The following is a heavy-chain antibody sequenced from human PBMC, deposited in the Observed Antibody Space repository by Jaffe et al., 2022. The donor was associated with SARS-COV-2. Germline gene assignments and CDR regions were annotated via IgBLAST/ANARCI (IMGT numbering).Heavy chain of an antibody. Sequence: QVQLVESGGGVVQPGRSLRLSCAASGFTFSSYAMHWVRQAPGKGLEWVAVISYDGSNKYYADSVKGRFTISRDNSKNTLYLQMNSLRAEDTAVYYCARTMVRGVIIGWDYYYYMDVWGKGTTVTVSS. CDR1: GFTFSSYA. J-gene: IGHJ6*03. V-gene: IGHV3-30*04. CDR2: ISYDGSNK. CDR3: ARTMVRGVIIGWDYYYYMDV. D-gene: IGHD3-10*01.